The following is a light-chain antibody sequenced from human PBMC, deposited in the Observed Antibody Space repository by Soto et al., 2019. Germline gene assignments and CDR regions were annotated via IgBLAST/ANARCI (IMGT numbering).Light chain of an antibody. V-gene: IGKV1-39*01. Sequence: DIPMTQSPSSLSASVGDRVTITCRASQSISNYLNWYQQKVGKAPKLLIYAASSLQSGVPSRFSGSGSGTDFTLTISSLQPEDFATYYCQQTYNTPLTFGGGTKVEIK. CDR3: QQTYNTPLT. J-gene: IGKJ4*01. CDR2: AAS. CDR1: QSISNY.